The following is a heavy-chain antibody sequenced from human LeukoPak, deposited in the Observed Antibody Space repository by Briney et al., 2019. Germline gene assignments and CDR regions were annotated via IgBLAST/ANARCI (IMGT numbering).Heavy chain of an antibody. J-gene: IGHJ4*02. V-gene: IGHV4-59*01. CDR2: IYYSGST. CDR3: ARAPITGTLYDY. CDR1: GGSISSYY. D-gene: IGHD1-7*01. Sequence: SESLSLTCTVSGGSISSYYWSWIRQPPGKGLEWIGYIYYSGSTNYNPSLKSRVTISVDTSKNQFSLKLSSVTAADTAVYYCARAPITGTLYDYCGQGTLVTVSS.